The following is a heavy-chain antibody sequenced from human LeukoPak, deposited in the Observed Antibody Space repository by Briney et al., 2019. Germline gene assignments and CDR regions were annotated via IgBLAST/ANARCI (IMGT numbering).Heavy chain of an antibody. CDR3: AREPNYSGSYLPDY. Sequence: SETLSLTXTVSGGSISSYYWSWIRQPAGKGMEWIGRIYSSGSTNYNPSLKSRVTLSVDTSKNQFSLKLTSVTAADTAVHYCAREPNYSGSYLPDYWGQGTLVTVSS. J-gene: IGHJ4*02. CDR2: IYSSGST. CDR1: GGSISSYY. D-gene: IGHD1-26*01. V-gene: IGHV4-4*07.